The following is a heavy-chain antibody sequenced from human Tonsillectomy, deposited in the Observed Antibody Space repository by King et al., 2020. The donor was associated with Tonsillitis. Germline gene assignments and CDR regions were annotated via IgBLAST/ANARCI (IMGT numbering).Heavy chain of an antibody. V-gene: IGHV1-3*01. CDR1: GYTFTSYA. J-gene: IGHJ4*02. CDR3: AREKWGSGWGY. Sequence: VQLVQSGAEVKKPGASVKVSCKASGYTFTSYAMHWVRQAPGQALEWMGWINPGNGNTKYSQKFQGRVTITRDTSASTAYMEMSSLRSEDTAVYYCAREKWGSGWGYWGQGTLVTVSS. CDR2: INPGNGNT. D-gene: IGHD1-26*01.